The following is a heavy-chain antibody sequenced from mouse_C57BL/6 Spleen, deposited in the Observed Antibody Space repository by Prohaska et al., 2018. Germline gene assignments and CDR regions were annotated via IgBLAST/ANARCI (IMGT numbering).Heavy chain of an antibody. CDR2: SYPGSGKT. J-gene: IGHJ4*01. V-gene: IGHV1-66*01. CDR1: FTSYY. CDR3: APIYYGKGGAMDY. D-gene: IGHD2-1*01. Sequence: FTSYYIHWVKQRPGQGLEWSGWSYPGSGKTKYNEKFKGKATLTADTSSSTAYMQLSSLTSEDSAVYYCAPIYYGKGGAMDYWGQGTSVTVSS.